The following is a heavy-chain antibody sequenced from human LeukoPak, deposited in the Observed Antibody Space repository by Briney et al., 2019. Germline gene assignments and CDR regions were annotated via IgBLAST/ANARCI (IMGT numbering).Heavy chain of an antibody. CDR1: GFTFSGYG. Sequence: QTGGSLRLSCAASGFTFSGYGMHWVRQAPGKGLEWVAVISYDGSNKYYADSVKGRFTISRDNSKNTLYLQMNSLRAEDTAVYYCAKEGTWTRTFDYWGQGTLVTVSS. J-gene: IGHJ4*02. V-gene: IGHV3-30*18. CDR3: AKEGTWTRTFDY. D-gene: IGHD1/OR15-1a*01. CDR2: ISYDGSNK.